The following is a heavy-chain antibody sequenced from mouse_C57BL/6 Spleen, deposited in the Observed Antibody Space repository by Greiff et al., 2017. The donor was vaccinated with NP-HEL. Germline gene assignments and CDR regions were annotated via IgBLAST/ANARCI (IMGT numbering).Heavy chain of an antibody. D-gene: IGHD1-1*01. CDR2: INPNNGGT. Sequence: VQLQQSGPELVKPGASVKIPCKASGYTFTDYNMDWVKQSHGKSLEWIGDINPNNGGTIYNQKFKGKATLTVDKSSSTAYMELRSLTSEDTAVYYCARSLYYYGSSYGGFAYWGQGTLVTVSA. V-gene: IGHV1-18*01. CDR3: ARSLYYYGSSYGGFAY. J-gene: IGHJ3*01. CDR1: GYTFTDYN.